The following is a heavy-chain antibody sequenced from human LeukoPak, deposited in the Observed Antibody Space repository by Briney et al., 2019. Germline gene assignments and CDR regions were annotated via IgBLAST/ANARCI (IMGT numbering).Heavy chain of an antibody. CDR3: ARQDYDSDTFDP. D-gene: IGHD3-22*01. J-gene: IGHJ5*02. CDR1: GGSISSGDYY. Sequence: SETLSLTCTVSGGSISSGDYYWSWIRQPPGKGLEWIGYIYYSGSTYYNPSLKSRVTISVDTSKNQFSLKLSSVTAADTAVYYCARQDYDSDTFDPWGQGTLVTVSS. CDR2: IYYSGST. V-gene: IGHV4-30-4*01.